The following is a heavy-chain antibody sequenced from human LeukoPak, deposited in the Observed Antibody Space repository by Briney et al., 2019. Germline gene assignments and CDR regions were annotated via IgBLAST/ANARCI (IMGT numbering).Heavy chain of an antibody. Sequence: GGSLRLSCAASGFTFSSYAMHWVRQAPGKGLEWVAVISYDGSNKYYADSVKGRFTISRDNSKNTLYLQMNSLRAEDTAVYYCARDPSVYSSSFYFDYWGQGALVTVSS. CDR2: ISYDGSNK. V-gene: IGHV3-30-3*01. CDR3: ARDPSVYSSSFYFDY. D-gene: IGHD6-13*01. CDR1: GFTFSSYA. J-gene: IGHJ4*02.